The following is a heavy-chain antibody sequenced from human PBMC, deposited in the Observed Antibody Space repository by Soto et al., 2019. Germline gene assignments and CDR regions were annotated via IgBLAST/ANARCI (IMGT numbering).Heavy chain of an antibody. CDR2: IYPGDSDT. CDR1: GYSFTSYW. J-gene: IGHJ4*02. Sequence: PGESLKISCKASGYSFTSYWIGWVRQIPGKGLEWMGVIYPGDSDTRYSPSFQGQVTIPADKSISTAYLQWSSLKASDTAVYFCARHNEAVAATYWGQGTLVTVS. D-gene: IGHD6-19*01. V-gene: IGHV5-51*01. CDR3: ARHNEAVAATY.